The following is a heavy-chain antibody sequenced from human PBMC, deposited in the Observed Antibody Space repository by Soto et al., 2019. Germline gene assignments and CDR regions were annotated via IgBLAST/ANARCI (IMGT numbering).Heavy chain of an antibody. Sequence: ESGGVLVQPGGSLRLSCVASGFTFDSHWMHWVRQAPGEGLVWVSRIKTDGYAAAYADSVKGRFTISRDNTKNTVYLQMNSLRAEDTAVYFCVRESGVAADCWGQGTLVTVS. V-gene: IGHV3-74*01. CDR3: VRESGVAADC. D-gene: IGHD6-19*01. CDR2: IKTDGYAA. J-gene: IGHJ4*02. CDR1: GFTFDSHW.